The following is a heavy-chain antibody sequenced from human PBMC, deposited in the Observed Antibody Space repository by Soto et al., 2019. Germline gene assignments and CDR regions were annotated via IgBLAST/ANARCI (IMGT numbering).Heavy chain of an antibody. J-gene: IGHJ3*01. CDR1: GFTFINYA. D-gene: IGHD2-8*01. CDR2: ISGGGDGT. V-gene: IGHV3-23*01. CDR3: AKKGLGSLKTFCSNSDCHYAFDL. Sequence: EVQLLESGGGLVQPGGSLRLSCAASGFTFINYAMIWVRQAPGKGLEWVSTISGGGDGTYCADSVKGHFTISRDNSKNTLYLQMNSLRAEDTAIYYCAKKGLGSLKTFCSNSDCHYAFDLWGQGTVVTVSS.